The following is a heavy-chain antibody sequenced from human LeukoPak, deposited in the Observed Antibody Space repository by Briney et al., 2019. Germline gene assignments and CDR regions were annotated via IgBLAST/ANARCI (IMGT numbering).Heavy chain of an antibody. V-gene: IGHV1-46*01. J-gene: IGHJ4*02. Sequence: EASVTVSFMASGYTFTNYYMHWVRQAPGQGLAGMGIINPSGGSTSYAQKCQGRVIMTRDTSTSTVYMELSSLRSEDTAVYYCASELSRGDEGFDYWGQGTLVTVSS. CDR3: ASELSRGDEGFDY. CDR2: INPSGGST. D-gene: IGHD3-10*01. CDR1: GYTFTNYY.